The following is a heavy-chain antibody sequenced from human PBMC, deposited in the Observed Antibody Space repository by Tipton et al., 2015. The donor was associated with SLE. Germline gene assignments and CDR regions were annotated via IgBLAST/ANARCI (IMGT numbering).Heavy chain of an antibody. CDR3: ARWCTTYGFRY. Sequence: GLVKPSETLSLTCAVYGGSFSGYYWSWIRQPPGKGLEWIGEINHSGSTNYNPSLKSRVTISVDTSKNQFSLKLNSVTAADTAVYYCARWCTTYGFRYWGQGALVTVSS. CDR1: GGSFSGYY. D-gene: IGHD3-10*01. V-gene: IGHV4-34*01. CDR2: INHSGST. J-gene: IGHJ4*02.